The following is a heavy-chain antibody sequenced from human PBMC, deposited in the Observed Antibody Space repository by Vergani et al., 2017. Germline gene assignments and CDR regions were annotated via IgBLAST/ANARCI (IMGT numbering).Heavy chain of an antibody. V-gene: IGHV4-4*02. CDR2: IYHSGST. J-gene: IGHJ6*03. CDR1: GGSISSSNW. Sequence: QVQLQESGPGLVKPSGTLSLTCAVSGGSISSSNWWSWVRQPPGKGLEWIGEIYHSGSTYYNPSLKSRVTISVDTSKNQFSLKLSSVTAADTAVYYCARHLSSSKLGNYYMDVWGKGTTVTVSS. D-gene: IGHD7-27*01. CDR3: ARHLSSSKLGNYYMDV.